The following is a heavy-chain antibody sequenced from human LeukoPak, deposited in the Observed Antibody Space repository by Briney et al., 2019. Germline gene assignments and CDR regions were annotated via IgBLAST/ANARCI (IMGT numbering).Heavy chain of an antibody. CDR1: SFSDYD. CDR2: IYYSGST. V-gene: IGHV4-39*07. Sequence: SFSDYDMNWVRQPPGKGLEWIGSIYYSGSTYYNPSFKSRVTISVDTSKNQFSLKLSSVTAADTAVYYCARDGNNWFDPWGQGTLVTVSP. CDR3: ARDGNNWFDP. J-gene: IGHJ5*02.